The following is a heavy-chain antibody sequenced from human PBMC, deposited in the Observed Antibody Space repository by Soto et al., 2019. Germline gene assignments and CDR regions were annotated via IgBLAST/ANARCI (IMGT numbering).Heavy chain of an antibody. CDR1: GGPISRSSYY. J-gene: IGHJ4*02. CDR2: IYYSGST. CDR3: ARGVEMATIWLGYFDY. V-gene: IGHV4-39*01. Sequence: SETLSPTCTVSGGPISRSSYYWGWVRQPPGEGLEWIGSIYYSGSTYYNPSLKSRVTISVDTSKNQFSLKLSSVTAADTAVYYCARGVEMATIWLGYFDYWGQGTLVTVSS. D-gene: IGHD5-12*01.